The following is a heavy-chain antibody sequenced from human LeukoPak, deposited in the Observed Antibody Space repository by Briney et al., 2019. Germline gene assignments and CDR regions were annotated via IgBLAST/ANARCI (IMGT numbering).Heavy chain of an antibody. J-gene: IGHJ3*02. CDR2: ISYDGSSK. Sequence: GGSLRLSCAASGFTFSTYAMHWVRQAPGKGLEWVAVISYDGSSKYYADSVKGRFTISRDNSKNTLYLQMNSLRAEDTAVYYCARARSSYGYGDAFDIWGQGIMVTVSS. V-gene: IGHV3-30*04. CDR3: ARARSSYGYGDAFDI. CDR1: GFTFSTYA. D-gene: IGHD5-18*01.